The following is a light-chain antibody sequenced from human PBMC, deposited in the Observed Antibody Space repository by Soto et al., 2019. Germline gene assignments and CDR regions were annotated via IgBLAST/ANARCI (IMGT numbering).Light chain of an antibody. CDR3: QQYNSYPWT. V-gene: IGKV1-5*03. CDR2: KAS. CDR1: QSISSW. Sequence: DIQMTQSPSTLSASVGDRVTITCRAGQSISSWLAWYQQKPGKAPKLLIYKASSLESGVPSRCSGSGSGTEITLTIRSLQPDDFATYYCQQYNSYPWTFGQGTKVDNK. J-gene: IGKJ1*01.